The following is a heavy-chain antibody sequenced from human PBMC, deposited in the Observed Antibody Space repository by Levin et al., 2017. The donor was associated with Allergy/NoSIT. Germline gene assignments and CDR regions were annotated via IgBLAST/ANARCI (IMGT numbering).Heavy chain of an antibody. CDR3: ARDEMVHEIQYYYGMDV. CDR1: GGSISTSSYY. CDR2: IYHSGST. J-gene: IGHJ6*02. V-gene: IGHV4-39*07. Sequence: SSETLSLTCTVSGGSISTSSYYWGWIRQPPGKGLEWIGNIYHSGSTYYTPSLRSRVTISVDTSKNQFSLRVNSVTAADTAVYYCARDEMVHEIQYYYGMDVWGQGTTVTVSS. D-gene: IGHD2-8*01.